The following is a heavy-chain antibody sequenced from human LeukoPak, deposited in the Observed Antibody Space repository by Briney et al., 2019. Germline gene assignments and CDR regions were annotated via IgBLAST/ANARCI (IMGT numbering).Heavy chain of an antibody. V-gene: IGHV3-21*01. J-gene: IGHJ4*02. CDR2: ISSSSSYI. Sequence: GGSLRLSCAASGFTFSSYSMNWVRQAPGKGLEWVSSISSSSSYIYYADSVKGRFTISRDNAKNSLYLQMNSLRAEDTAVYYCARDLDSSGYFAAGYWGQGTLVTVSS. D-gene: IGHD3-22*01. CDR1: GFTFSSYS. CDR3: ARDLDSSGYFAAGY.